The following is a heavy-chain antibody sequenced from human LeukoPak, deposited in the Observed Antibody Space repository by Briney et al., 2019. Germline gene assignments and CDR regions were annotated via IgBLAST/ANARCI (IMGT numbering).Heavy chain of an antibody. CDR2: IIPIFGTA. J-gene: IGHJ4*02. D-gene: IGHD3-22*01. Sequence: ASVKVSCKASGGTFSSYAISWVRQAPGQGLEWMGGIIPIFGTANYAQKFQGRVTITADESTSTAYMELSSLRSEDTAVYYCARTRTGSSGYFYYFDYWGQGTLVTVSS. CDR1: GGTFSSYA. CDR3: ARTRTGSSGYFYYFDY. V-gene: IGHV1-69*13.